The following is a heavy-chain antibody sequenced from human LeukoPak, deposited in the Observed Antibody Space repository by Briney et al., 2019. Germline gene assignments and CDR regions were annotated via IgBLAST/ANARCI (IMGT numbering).Heavy chain of an antibody. CDR2: IIPIFGTA. CDR3: ARSSSTRAYDFWSGYSPRHYYYYMDV. Sequence: ASVKVSCKASGGTFSSYAISWVRQAPGQGLEWMGGIIPIFGTANYAQKFQGRVTITTDESTSTAYMELSSLRSEDTAVYYCARSSSTRAYDFWSGYSPRHYYYYMDVWGKGTTVTVSS. V-gene: IGHV1-69*05. CDR1: GGTFSSYA. D-gene: IGHD3-3*01. J-gene: IGHJ6*03.